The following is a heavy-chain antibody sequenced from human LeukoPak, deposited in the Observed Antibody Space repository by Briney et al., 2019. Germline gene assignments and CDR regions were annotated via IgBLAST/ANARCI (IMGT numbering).Heavy chain of an antibody. CDR2: ISAYNGNT. D-gene: IGHD1-14*01. J-gene: IGHJ5*02. V-gene: IGHV1-18*01. CDR3: ARESKSRSWFDP. Sequence: ASVKVSCKASGYTFTSYGISWVRQAPGQGLEWMGWISAYNGNTNYAQKLQGRVAMTTDTSTSTAYMELRSLRSDDTAVYYCARESKSRSWFDPWGQGTLVTVSS. CDR1: GYTFTSYG.